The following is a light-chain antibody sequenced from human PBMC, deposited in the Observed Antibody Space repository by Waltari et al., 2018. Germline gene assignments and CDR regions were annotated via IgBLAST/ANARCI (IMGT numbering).Light chain of an antibody. CDR3: QHYVSLPVT. CDR1: QSVKGT. CDR2: GSS. J-gene: IGKJ1*01. Sequence: EIVLTQSPGTLSLSPGERATLSCRASQSVKGTLAWYQQKPGQSPRLLINGSSTRATGIPDRFSGSGFGTDFTLTISRLEPEDFAVYYCQHYVSLPVTFGQGTKVEIK. V-gene: IGKV3-20*01.